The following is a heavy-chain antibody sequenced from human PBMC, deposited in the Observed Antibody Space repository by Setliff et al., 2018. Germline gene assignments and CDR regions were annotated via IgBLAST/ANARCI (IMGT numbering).Heavy chain of an antibody. CDR2: IYYTGNT. CDR3: ARVVPLGGTDR. D-gene: IGHD1-1*01. CDR1: GGSICSSSYY. V-gene: IGHV4-39*07. Sequence: SETLSLTCTVSGGSICSSSYYWGWIRQPPGKGLEWIGTIYYTGNTYYNPSLKSRVTISVDTSKNQFSLNLSSVTAADTAIYYCARVVPLGGTDRWGQGTLVTVSS. J-gene: IGHJ5*02.